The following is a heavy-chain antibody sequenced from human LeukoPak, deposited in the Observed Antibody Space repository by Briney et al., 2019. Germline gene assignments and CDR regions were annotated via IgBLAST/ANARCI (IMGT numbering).Heavy chain of an antibody. J-gene: IGHJ4*02. CDR1: GFTFSSYS. D-gene: IGHD2-2*01. CDR3: AKAAMPRDYFDY. CDR2: ISSSSSYI. V-gene: IGHV3-21*04. Sequence: SGGSLRLSCAASGFTFSSYSMNWVRQAPGKGLEWVSSISSSSSYIYYADSVKGRFTISRDNAKNSLYLQMNSLRAEDTALYYCAKAAMPRDYFDYWGQGTLVTVSS.